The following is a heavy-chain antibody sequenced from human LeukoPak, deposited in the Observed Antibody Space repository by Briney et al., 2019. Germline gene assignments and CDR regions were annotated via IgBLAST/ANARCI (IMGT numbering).Heavy chain of an antibody. CDR1: GFTFSRYS. J-gene: IGHJ4*02. Sequence: GGSLRLSCAASGFTFSRYSMNWVRQAPGKGLEWVSSVSSSSSYIYYADSVKGRFTISRDNAKNSLYLQMNSLRAEDTAVYYCARDANYGDYFRLWGQGTLVTVSS. CDR2: VSSSSSYI. CDR3: ARDANYGDYFRL. V-gene: IGHV3-21*01. D-gene: IGHD4-17*01.